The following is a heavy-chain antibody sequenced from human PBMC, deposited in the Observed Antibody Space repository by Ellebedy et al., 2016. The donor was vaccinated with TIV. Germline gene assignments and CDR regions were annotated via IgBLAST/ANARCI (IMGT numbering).Heavy chain of an antibody. CDR2: ITYDGRNK. V-gene: IGHV3-30*18. D-gene: IGHD1-14*01. CDR3: AKSDGSRYNHYYGMDV. J-gene: IGHJ6*02. Sequence: GESLKISCAASGFTFSSYGMHWVRQAPGKGLEWVAAITYDGRNKYYADSVKGRFTISRDNSKNTLYLQMNSLRADDTAVYYCAKSDGSRYNHYYGMDVWGQGTTVTVSS. CDR1: GFTFSSYG.